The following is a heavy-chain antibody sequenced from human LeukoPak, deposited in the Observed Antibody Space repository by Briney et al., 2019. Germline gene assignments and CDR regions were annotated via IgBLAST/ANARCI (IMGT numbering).Heavy chain of an antibody. CDR3: AIMHRYYDGSGYWVQ. J-gene: IGHJ4*02. V-gene: IGHV3-23*01. CDR1: GFTFSSYA. Sequence: GGSLRLSCAASGFTFSSYAMSWVRQAPEKGLEWVSGISTSGGSTSYADSVKGQFTISRDNPRNTLYMQMNSLRDEDTAVYYCAIMHRYYDGSGYWVQWGQGTQVTVSS. D-gene: IGHD3-22*01. CDR2: ISTSGGST.